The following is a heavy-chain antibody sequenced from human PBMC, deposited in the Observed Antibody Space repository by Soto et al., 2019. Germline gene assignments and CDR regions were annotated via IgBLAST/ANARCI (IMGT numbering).Heavy chain of an antibody. CDR3: ARDPDIVLMVYASAPFFDY. Sequence: PGGSLRLSCAASGFTFSSYSMNWVRQAPGKGLEWVSSISSSSSYIYYADSVKGRFTISRDNAKNSLYLQMNSLRAEDTAVYYCARDPDIVLMVYASAPFFDYWGQGTLVTVS. D-gene: IGHD2-8*01. CDR1: GFTFSSYS. V-gene: IGHV3-21*01. CDR2: ISSSSSYI. J-gene: IGHJ4*02.